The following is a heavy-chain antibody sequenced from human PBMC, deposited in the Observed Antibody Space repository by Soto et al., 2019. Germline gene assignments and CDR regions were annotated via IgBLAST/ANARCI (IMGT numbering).Heavy chain of an antibody. CDR3: ATNYGSGSTHFDH. J-gene: IGHJ4*02. CDR1: GGTFNRYT. CDR2: VIPILGMS. V-gene: IGHV1-69*02. Sequence: QVQLVQSGAEVKPPGSSVRVSCTASGGTFNRYTISWVRQAPGQGLEWMGRVIPILGMSNYAQKFQGRVSIMADKSTTPAYMHMSSLRSEDTAMYYCATNYGSGSTHFDHWGQGTLVTVSS. D-gene: IGHD3-10*01.